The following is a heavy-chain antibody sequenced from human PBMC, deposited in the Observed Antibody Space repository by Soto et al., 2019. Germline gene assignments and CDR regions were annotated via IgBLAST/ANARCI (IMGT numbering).Heavy chain of an antibody. Sequence: SETLSLTCTVSGGSISSSSYYWGWIRQPPGKGLEWIGSIYYSGSTYYNPSLKSRVTISVDTSKNQFSLRLTSVTAADTAVYYCARHRRDWGSFNGVVDYWGQGTLVTVSS. V-gene: IGHV4-39*01. J-gene: IGHJ4*02. CDR2: IYYSGST. CDR1: GGSISSSSYY. D-gene: IGHD7-27*01. CDR3: ARHRRDWGSFNGVVDY.